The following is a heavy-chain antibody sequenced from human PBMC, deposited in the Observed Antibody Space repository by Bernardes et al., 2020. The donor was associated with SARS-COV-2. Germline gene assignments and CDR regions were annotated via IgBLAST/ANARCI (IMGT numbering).Heavy chain of an antibody. CDR2: IYHSGST. Sequence: SETLSLTCAVSGGSISSSNWWSWVRQPPGKGLEWIGEIYHSGSTNYNPSLKSRVTISVDKSKNQFSLKLSSVTAEDTAVYYCAKDHHSIYDLWSGYVAYYYYGVDVWGQGTTVTVSS. D-gene: IGHD3-3*01. CDR3: AKDHHSIYDLWSGYVAYYYYGVDV. CDR1: GGSISSSNW. V-gene: IGHV4-4*02. J-gene: IGHJ6*02.